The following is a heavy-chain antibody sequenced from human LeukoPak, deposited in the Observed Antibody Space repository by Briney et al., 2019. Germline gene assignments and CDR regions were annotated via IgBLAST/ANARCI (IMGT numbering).Heavy chain of an antibody. CDR3: AGLKGIAARQMRGWFDP. CDR2: IDQRGST. D-gene: IGHD6-6*01. V-gene: IGHV4-59*12. CDR1: GGSISSYY. J-gene: IGHJ5*02. Sequence: SETLSLTCTVSGGSISSYYWRWIRQPPGKGLEGIGYIDQRGSTYYSPSLKGRVTISVDRSKNQFSLKLFSVTAAHTAVYYCAGLKGIAARQMRGWFDPWGQGTLVTVSS.